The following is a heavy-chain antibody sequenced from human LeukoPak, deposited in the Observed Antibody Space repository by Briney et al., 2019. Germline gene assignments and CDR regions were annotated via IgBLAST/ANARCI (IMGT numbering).Heavy chain of an antibody. CDR3: ARDLVVVNGYFDY. V-gene: IGHV4-59*12. Sequence: SETLSLTCTVSGDSINKYFWSWLRQSPATGLEWIGYISHSGDTNYHPSLKSRVTISLDKSNNRFSLTLTSVTAADTAVYYCARDLVVVNGYFDYWGQGTLVTVSS. J-gene: IGHJ4*02. D-gene: IGHD2-15*01. CDR1: GDSINKYF. CDR2: ISHSGDT.